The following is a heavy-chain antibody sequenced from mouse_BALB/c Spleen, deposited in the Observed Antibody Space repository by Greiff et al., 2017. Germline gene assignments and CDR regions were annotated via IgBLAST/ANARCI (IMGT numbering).Heavy chain of an antibody. CDR3: ARGGAYYAMDY. CDR2: ISDGGSYT. J-gene: IGHJ4*01. Sequence: DVMVVESGGGLVKPGGSLKLSCAASGFTFSDYYMYWVRQTPEKRLEWVATISDGGSYTYYPDSVKGRFTISRNNAKNNLYLQMSSLKSEDTAMYYCARGGAYYAMDYWGQGTSVTVSS. CDR1: GFTFSDYY. V-gene: IGHV5-4*02.